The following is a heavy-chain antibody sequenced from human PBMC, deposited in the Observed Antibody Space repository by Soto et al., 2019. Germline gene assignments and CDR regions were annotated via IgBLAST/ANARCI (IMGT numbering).Heavy chain of an antibody. Sequence: QVQLQESGPGLVKPPQTLSLSCTVSGGSISSGGYYWSWIRQHPGKGPQWIGSIYYSGSTYYNPSLHCRVTIPVGTPKIHLSRKLSSVTAADTAVYYCSTLLRGRGYSGYDYFDSWGQGTLVTVSS. J-gene: IGHJ4*02. V-gene: IGHV4-31*03. CDR2: IYYSGST. D-gene: IGHD5-12*01. CDR3: STLLRGRGYSGYDYFDS. CDR1: GGSISSGGYY.